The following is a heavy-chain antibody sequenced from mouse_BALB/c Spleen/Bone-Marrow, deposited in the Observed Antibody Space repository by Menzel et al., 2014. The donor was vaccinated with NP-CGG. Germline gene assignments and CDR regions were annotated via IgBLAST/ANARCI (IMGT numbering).Heavy chain of an antibody. D-gene: IGHD1-2*01. V-gene: IGHV1S126*01. CDR2: IDPSDSYT. Sequence: VQLQQSGAELVKPGASVKISCKASGYTFTRYWMNWVRQRPGQGLEWIGEIDPSDSYTNNNQKFKDKATLTVDKPSSTAYMQLSSLTSEDSAVYYCARRGTTAKDYAMDYWGQGTSVTVSS. J-gene: IGHJ4*01. CDR1: GYTFTRYW. CDR3: ARRGTTAKDYAMDY.